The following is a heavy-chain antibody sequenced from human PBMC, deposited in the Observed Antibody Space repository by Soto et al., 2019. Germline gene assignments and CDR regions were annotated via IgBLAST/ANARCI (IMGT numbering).Heavy chain of an antibody. Sequence: EVQLLESGGGLVQPGGSLRLSCAASGLTFGSYAMTWVRQAPGKGMEWVSSISGSGGTTYYADSVKDRFTSSRDNSKNTVYLQMNSLRAEDMAVYDCAKGMDEWDVRGKGGTVTVSS. CDR1: GLTFGSYA. D-gene: IGHD2-8*01. J-gene: IGHJ6*04. CDR3: AKGMDEWDV. V-gene: IGHV3-23*01. CDR2: ISGSGGTT.